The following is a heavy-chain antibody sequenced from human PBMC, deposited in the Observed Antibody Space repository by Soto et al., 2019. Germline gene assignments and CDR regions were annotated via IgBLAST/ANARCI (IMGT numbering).Heavy chain of an antibody. V-gene: IGHV3-74*01. J-gene: IGHJ5*02. CDR1: RFTFSSFW. D-gene: IGHD6-13*01. CDR3: ARAAYIRSQTFLFDP. CDR2: INSDGSST. Sequence: GGSLRLSCAASRFTFSSFWFHWVRQAPGKGLVWVSHINSDGSSTSYADSVKGRFTISRDNAKNMLYLQMNSLRAEDTAVYYCARAAYIRSQTFLFDPWGQGTLVTVSS.